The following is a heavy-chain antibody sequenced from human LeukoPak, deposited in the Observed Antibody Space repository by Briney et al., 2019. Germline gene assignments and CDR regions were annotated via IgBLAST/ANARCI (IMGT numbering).Heavy chain of an antibody. D-gene: IGHD3-22*01. CDR3: ARVHFYDSSGYSLINP. V-gene: IGHV1-2*02. CDR1: GYTFTDYY. Sequence: ASVKVSCKASGYTFTDYYMHWVRQAPGQGLEWMGWINPNSGGTNYAQKFQGRVTMTRDTSISTAYMGLSRLKSDDTAVYYCARVHFYDSSGYSLINPWGQGTLVTVSS. CDR2: INPNSGGT. J-gene: IGHJ4*02.